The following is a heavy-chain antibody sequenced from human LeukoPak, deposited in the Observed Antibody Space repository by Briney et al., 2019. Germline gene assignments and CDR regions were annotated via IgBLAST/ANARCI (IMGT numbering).Heavy chain of an antibody. CDR1: GFTFGDYA. V-gene: IGHV3-49*04. CDR3: TMAGIVSFGELSSDY. CDR2: IRSKAYDGTT. Sequence: GRSLSLSCTASGFTFGDYAMSWVRQAPGKGLEWVGFIRSKAYDGTTEYAASVKGRFPISRDDSKSIAYLQMNSLKTEDTAVYYCTMAGIVSFGELSSDYWGQGTLVTVSS. D-gene: IGHD3-10*01. J-gene: IGHJ4*02.